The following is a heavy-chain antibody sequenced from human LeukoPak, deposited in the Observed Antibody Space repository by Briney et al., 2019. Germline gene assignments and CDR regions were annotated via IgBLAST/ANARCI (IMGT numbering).Heavy chain of an antibody. CDR1: GYSISSGYY. J-gene: IGHJ4*02. V-gene: IGHV4-38-2*02. CDR3: ARSITFGGVIVKKPFDY. CDR2: IYHSGST. D-gene: IGHD3-16*02. Sequence: SETLSLTCTVSGYSISSGYYWGWIRQPPGKGLEWIGSIYHSGSTYYNPSLKSRVTISVDTSKNQFSLKLSSVTAADTAVYYCARSITFGGVIVKKPFDYWGQGTLVTVSS.